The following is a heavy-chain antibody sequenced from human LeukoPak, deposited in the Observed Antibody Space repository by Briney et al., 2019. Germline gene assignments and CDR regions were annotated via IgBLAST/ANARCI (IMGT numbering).Heavy chain of an antibody. Sequence: PGGSLRLACEVSGFTLSSYSMGWVRQAPGKGLEWVSSIRRSGRDIYYADSARGRFTIARDDAKNSLYLQMHSLRAEDTAVYYCARDLGAAGTDYYYGMDVWGQGTTVTVSS. V-gene: IGHV3-21*01. CDR2: IRRSGRDI. CDR1: GFTLSSYS. D-gene: IGHD6-13*01. CDR3: ARDLGAAGTDYYYGMDV. J-gene: IGHJ6*02.